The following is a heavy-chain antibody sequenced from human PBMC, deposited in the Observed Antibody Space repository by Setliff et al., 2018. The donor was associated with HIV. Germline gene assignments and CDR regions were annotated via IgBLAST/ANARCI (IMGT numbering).Heavy chain of an antibody. CDR1: GFTFTNYW. J-gene: IGHJ4*02. D-gene: IGHD5-18*01. CDR3: ARGGRYSFDPLEY. Sequence: GESLKISCVTSGFTFTNYWMFWVRQGPGRELVWVSRLHGDGTATTYADSVRGRFTASRDSAKNTLYLQMNRLRAEDTAIYYCARGGRYSFDPLEYWGQGVLVTVSS. V-gene: IGHV3-74*03. CDR2: LHGDGTAT.